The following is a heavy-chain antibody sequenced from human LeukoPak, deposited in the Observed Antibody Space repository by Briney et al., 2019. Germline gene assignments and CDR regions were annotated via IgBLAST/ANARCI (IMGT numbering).Heavy chain of an antibody. Sequence: GGSLRLSCEASGFTFSNCALHWVRQAPGKGLEWVAVISYDGSNRYNADSVRGRFTISRDNANNSLYLHMNSLRAEDTAVYYCARVPARGVSAAQFDKWGRGTRASVSS. D-gene: IGHD3-10*01. V-gene: IGHV3-30*04. CDR2: ISYDGSNR. CDR1: GFTFSNCA. CDR3: ARVPARGVSAAQFDK. J-gene: IGHJ4*02.